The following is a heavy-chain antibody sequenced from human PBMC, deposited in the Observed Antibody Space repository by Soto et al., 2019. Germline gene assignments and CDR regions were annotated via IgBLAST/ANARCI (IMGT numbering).Heavy chain of an antibody. J-gene: IGHJ4*02. V-gene: IGHV3-23*01. CDR1: GVTFSSYA. D-gene: IGHD3-3*01. Sequence: GGSLRLSCAASGVTFSSYAMSWVRLAPGKGLEWVSAISGSGGSTYYADSVKGRFTISRDNSKNTLYLQMNSLRAEDTAVYYCAKPPFWSGSEYYFDYWGQGTLVTVS. CDR2: ISGSGGST. CDR3: AKPPFWSGSEYYFDY.